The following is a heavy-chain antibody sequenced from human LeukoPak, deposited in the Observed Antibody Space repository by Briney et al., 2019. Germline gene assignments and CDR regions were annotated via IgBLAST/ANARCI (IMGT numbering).Heavy chain of an antibody. V-gene: IGHV3-30*04. CDR1: GFTFSAYA. CDR3: ARPNYFDSSGYYF. Sequence: GGSLRLSCAASGFTFSAYAMHWVRQAPGKGLEWVAVITSDGSNENSADSVKGRFTIFRDNSKKTLSLQMNSLRAEDTAVYYCARPNYFDSSGYYFWGQGTLVTVSS. CDR2: ITSDGSNE. J-gene: IGHJ4*02. D-gene: IGHD3-22*01.